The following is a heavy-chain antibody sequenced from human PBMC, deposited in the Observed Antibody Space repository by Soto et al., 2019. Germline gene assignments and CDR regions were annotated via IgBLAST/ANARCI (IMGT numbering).Heavy chain of an antibody. J-gene: IGHJ4*02. CDR2: IRSKAYSGTA. CDR1: GFTFGDYA. CDR3: SRDRSGITMIRGVADY. D-gene: IGHD3-10*01. V-gene: IGHV3-49*03. Sequence: GGSLRLSCTGSGFTFGDYAMSWFRQAPGKGLEWVGFIRSKAYSGTAEYAASVKGRFTMSRDDSKNIAYLQMNSLKTEDTAVYYCSRDRSGITMIRGVADYWGQGTLVTVSS.